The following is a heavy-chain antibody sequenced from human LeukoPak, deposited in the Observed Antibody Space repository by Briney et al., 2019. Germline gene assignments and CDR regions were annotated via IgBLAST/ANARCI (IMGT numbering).Heavy chain of an antibody. CDR3: ARAASVYFWSGYYPYGMDV. Sequence: GGSLRLSCAASGFTFSSYDMHWVRHATGKGLEWVSAICTAGDTYYPGSVKGRFTISRENAKNSLYLQMNSLRAGDTAVYYCARAASVYFWSGYYPYGMDVWGQGTTVTVSS. J-gene: IGHJ6*02. D-gene: IGHD3-3*01. CDR1: GFTFSSYD. V-gene: IGHV3-13*01. CDR2: ICTAGDT.